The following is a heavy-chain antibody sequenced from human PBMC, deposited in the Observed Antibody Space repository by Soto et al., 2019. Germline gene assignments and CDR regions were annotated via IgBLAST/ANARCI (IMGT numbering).Heavy chain of an antibody. V-gene: IGHV3-53*01. CDR1: GFSVSSNY. Sequence: GGSLRLSCAASGFSVSSNYMSWVRQAPGEGLEWVSIIYSGGSTYYADSVKGRFTISGDNFKNTVYLQINTLRAEDTAVYYCARGSERAYFDYWGQGTLVTVSS. CDR2: IYSGGST. CDR3: ARGSERAYFDY. D-gene: IGHD1-1*01. J-gene: IGHJ4*02.